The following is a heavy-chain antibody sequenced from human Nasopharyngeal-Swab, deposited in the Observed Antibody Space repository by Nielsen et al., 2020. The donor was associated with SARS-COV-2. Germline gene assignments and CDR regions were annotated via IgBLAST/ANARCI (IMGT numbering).Heavy chain of an antibody. V-gene: IGHV3-21*01. J-gene: IGHJ6*03. CDR3: ARDNHCSSTSCYLWFSAYYYYMDV. CDR2: ISSSSSYI. Sequence: VRQAPGKGLEWVSSISSSSSYIYYADSVKGRSTISRDNAKNSLYLQMNSLRAEDTAVYYCARDNHCSSTSCYLWFSAYYYYMDVWGKGTTVTVSS. D-gene: IGHD2-2*01.